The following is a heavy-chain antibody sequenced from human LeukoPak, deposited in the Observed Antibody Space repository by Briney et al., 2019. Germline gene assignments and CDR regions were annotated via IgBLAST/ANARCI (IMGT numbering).Heavy chain of an antibody. CDR1: GFTFSSYG. J-gene: IGHJ4*02. V-gene: IGHV3-30*03. CDR3: ATGYSSSWYPHYFDY. CDR2: ISYDGSNK. D-gene: IGHD6-13*01. Sequence: GRSLRLSCATSGFTFSSYGMHWVRQAPGKGLEWVAVISYDGSNKYSADSVKGRFTISRDNSKNTLYLQMNSLRAEDTAVYYCATGYSSSWYPHYFDYWGQGTLVTASS.